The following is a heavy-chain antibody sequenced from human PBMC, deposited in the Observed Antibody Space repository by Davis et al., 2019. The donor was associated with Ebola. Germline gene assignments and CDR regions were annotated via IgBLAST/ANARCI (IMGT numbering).Heavy chain of an antibody. V-gene: IGHV4-31*03. CDR3: ARGGEAYYDFWSGYYRQNYYYYGMDV. CDR1: GGSISSGGYY. D-gene: IGHD3-3*01. J-gene: IGHJ6*02. Sequence: LRLSCTVSGGSISSGGYYWSWIRQHPGKGLEWIGYIYYSGSTYYNPSLKSRVTISVDTSKNQFSLKLSSVTAADTAVYYCARGGEAYYDFWSGYYRQNYYYYGMDVWGQGTTVTVSS. CDR2: IYYSGST.